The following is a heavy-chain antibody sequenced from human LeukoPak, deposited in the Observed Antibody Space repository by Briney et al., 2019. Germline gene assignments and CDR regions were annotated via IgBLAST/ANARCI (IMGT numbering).Heavy chain of an antibody. J-gene: IGHJ3*01. CDR1: GFTFSGYS. CDR3: TRDIDDVLTGDDAFNV. D-gene: IGHD3-9*01. CDR2: ITSSGSSM. V-gene: IGHV3-21*03. Sequence: GGSLRLSCAASGFTFSGYSLNWVRQAPGKGLEWVSSITSSGSSMYYADSVKGRFTISRDNAESSMYLQMNSLRVDDTGLYYCTRDIDDVLTGDDAFNVWGQGTVVTVSS.